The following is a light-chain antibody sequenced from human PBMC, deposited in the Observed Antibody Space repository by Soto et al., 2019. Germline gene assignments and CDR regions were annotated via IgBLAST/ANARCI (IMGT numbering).Light chain of an antibody. Sequence: QLVLTQSPSASASLGASVKLTCTLSSGHSSYAIAWHQQQPEKGPRYLMKLNSDGSHSQGDGIPDRFSGSSSGAERYLTIASLQSEDEAYYYCQTWGTGIWVFGGGTKLTVL. CDR2: LNSDGSH. J-gene: IGLJ3*02. V-gene: IGLV4-69*01. CDR3: QTWGTGIWV. CDR1: SGHSSYA.